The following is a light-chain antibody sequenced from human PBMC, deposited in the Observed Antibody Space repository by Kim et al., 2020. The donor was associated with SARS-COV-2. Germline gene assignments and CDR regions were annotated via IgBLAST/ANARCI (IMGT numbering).Light chain of an antibody. CDR1: QSVSSY. CDR3: QQRSNWPPIT. Sequence: PGERATLSCRASQSVSSYLAWYQQKPGQAPRLLIYDASNRATGIPARFSGSGSWTDFTLTISSLEPEDFAVYYCQQRSNWPPITFGQGTRLEIK. V-gene: IGKV3-11*01. CDR2: DAS. J-gene: IGKJ5*01.